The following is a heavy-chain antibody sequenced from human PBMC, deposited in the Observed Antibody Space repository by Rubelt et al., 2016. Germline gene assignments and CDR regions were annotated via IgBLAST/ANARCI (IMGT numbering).Heavy chain of an antibody. V-gene: IGHV4-34*01. J-gene: IGHJ4*02. Sequence: KPSETLSLTCAVYGGSFSGYYWSWIRQPPGKGLEWIGEINHSGSTNYNPSLKSRVTISVDTSKNQFSLKLSSVTAADTAVYYCARGLAVAVVDYWGQGTLVTVSS. D-gene: IGHD6-19*01. CDR2: INHSGST. CDR1: GGSFSGYY. CDR3: ARGLAVAVVDY.